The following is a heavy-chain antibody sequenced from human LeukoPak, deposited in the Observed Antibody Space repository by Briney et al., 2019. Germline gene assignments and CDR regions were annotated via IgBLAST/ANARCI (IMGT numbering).Heavy chain of an antibody. CDR2: IRYDGSNK. D-gene: IGHD4-17*01. Sequence: QPGGSLRLSCAASGFTFSSYGMHWVRQAPGKGLEWVVFIRYDGSNKYYADSVKGRFTISRDNSKNTLYLQMNSLRAEDTAVYYCAKVPPTPVDYWGQGTLVTVSS. CDR1: GFTFSSYG. J-gene: IGHJ4*02. CDR3: AKVPPTPVDY. V-gene: IGHV3-30*02.